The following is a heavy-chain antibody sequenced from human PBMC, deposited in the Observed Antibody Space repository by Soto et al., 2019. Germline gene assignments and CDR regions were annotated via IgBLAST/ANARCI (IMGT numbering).Heavy chain of an antibody. D-gene: IGHD1-26*01. V-gene: IGHV3-43*01. CDR3: AKGPSWALDYYYGMDV. Sequence: PGGSLRLSCAASGFTFDDYTMHWVRQAPGKGLEWVSLISWDGRSTDYADSVKGRFTISRDNSKNSLYLKMNSLRTEDTALYYCAKGPSWALDYYYGMDVWGQGTTSTVSS. CDR2: ISWDGRST. J-gene: IGHJ6*02. CDR1: GFTFDDYT.